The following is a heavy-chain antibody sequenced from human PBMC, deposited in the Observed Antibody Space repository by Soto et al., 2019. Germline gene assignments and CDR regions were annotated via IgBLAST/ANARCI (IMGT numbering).Heavy chain of an antibody. V-gene: IGHV4-61*01. CDR1: GGSVSSGSYY. CDR3: ARPRLVYYYGSGPYAFDI. J-gene: IGHJ3*02. D-gene: IGHD3-10*01. CDR2: IYYSGST. Sequence: PSETLSLTCTVSGGSVSSGSYYWSWIRQPPGKGLEWIGYIYYSGSTNYNPSLKSRVTISVDTSKNQFSLKLSSVTAADTAVYYCARPRLVYYYGSGPYAFDIWGQGTMVTVSS.